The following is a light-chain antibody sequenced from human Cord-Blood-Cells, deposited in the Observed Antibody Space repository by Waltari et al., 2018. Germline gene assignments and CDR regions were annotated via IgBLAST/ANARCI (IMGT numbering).Light chain of an antibody. Sequence: QSALTQPASVSGSPGQAFTISCTGTSSDVGSSNLVSWYQQHPGKAPKLMLYEGSKRPSGVSNRFSGSKSGNTASLTISGLQAEDEADYYCCSYAVSSTPNWVFGGGTKLTVL. CDR3: CSYAVSSTPNWV. V-gene: IGLV2-23*01. CDR1: SSDVGSSNL. J-gene: IGLJ3*02. CDR2: EGS.